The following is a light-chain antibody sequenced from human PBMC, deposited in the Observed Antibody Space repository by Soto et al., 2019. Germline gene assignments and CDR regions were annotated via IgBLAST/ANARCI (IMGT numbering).Light chain of an antibody. CDR1: QSTSSY. Sequence: DIQMTQSPFTLSASVGDRVTITCRTSQSTSSYWAWYQQKPGKAPKLLIYDASSLESGVPSRFSGSGSGTEFTLTISSLQPDDFATYYCQQYSSSSEWTFGQGTKVDIK. CDR3: QQYSSSSEWT. J-gene: IGKJ1*01. CDR2: DAS. V-gene: IGKV1-5*01.